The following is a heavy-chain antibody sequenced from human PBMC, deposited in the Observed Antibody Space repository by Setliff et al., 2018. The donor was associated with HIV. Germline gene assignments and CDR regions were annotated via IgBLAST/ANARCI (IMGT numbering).Heavy chain of an antibody. CDR3: ALASIVSTARWNH. CDR2: INPNSGGT. D-gene: IGHD1-26*01. CDR1: GYTFTGYY. V-gene: IGHV1-2*02. Sequence: ASVKVSCKASGYTFTGYYMHWVRQAPGQGLEWMGWINPNSGGTNYAQKFQGRVTMTRDTSISTAYMELSRLRSDDTAVYYCALASIVSTARWNHWGRGTLVTVSS. J-gene: IGHJ4*02.